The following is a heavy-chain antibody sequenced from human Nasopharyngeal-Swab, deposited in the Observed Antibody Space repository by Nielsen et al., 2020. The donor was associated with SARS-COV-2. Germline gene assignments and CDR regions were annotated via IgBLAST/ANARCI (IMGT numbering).Heavy chain of an antibody. Sequence: GESLKISCAASGFTFSSYWMSWVRQAPGKGLEWVANIKQDGSEKYYVDSVKGRFTISRDNAKNSLYLQMNSLRAEDTAVYYCARAVYYYDSSGYLLYYFDYWGQGTLVTVSS. V-gene: IGHV3-7*01. CDR1: GFTFSSYW. D-gene: IGHD3-22*01. CDR3: ARAVYYYDSSGYLLYYFDY. J-gene: IGHJ4*02. CDR2: IKQDGSEK.